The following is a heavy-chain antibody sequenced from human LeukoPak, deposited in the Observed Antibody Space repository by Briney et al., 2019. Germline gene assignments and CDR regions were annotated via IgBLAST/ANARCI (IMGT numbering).Heavy chain of an antibody. V-gene: IGHV3-7*01. Sequence: GGSLRLSCAASGFTFSTSWMSWVRQAPGKGLEWVANIKHDGSEKYYADSVKGRFTISRDNARNSLYLQMNSLRAEDTAVYYCARASYSPNWFDPWGQGTLVTVSS. CDR3: ARASYSPNWFDP. CDR1: GFTFSTSW. D-gene: IGHD4-11*01. CDR2: IKHDGSEK. J-gene: IGHJ5*02.